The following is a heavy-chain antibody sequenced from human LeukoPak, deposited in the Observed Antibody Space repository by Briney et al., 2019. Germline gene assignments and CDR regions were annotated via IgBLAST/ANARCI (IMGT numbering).Heavy chain of an antibody. V-gene: IGHV3-20*04. CDR2: IYWNGGST. J-gene: IGHJ4*02. Sequence: GGSLRLSCTASGFTFADYAMSWVRQAPGKGLEWVSDIYWNGGSTGYAASVKGRFTISRDNAKNSLYLQMSGLRVGDTALYYCARSVVGNYWGQGSLVTVYS. CDR3: ARSVVGNY. D-gene: IGHD1-26*01. CDR1: GFTFADYA.